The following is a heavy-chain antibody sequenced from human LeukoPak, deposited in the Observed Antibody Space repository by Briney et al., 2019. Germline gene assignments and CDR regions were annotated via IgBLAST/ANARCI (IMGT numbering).Heavy chain of an antibody. V-gene: IGHV4-59*01. J-gene: IGHJ4*02. D-gene: IGHD3-10*01. Sequence: SETLSLTCTVSGGSISSYYWSWIRQPPGKGLEWIGYIYYSGSTNYNPSLKSRVTISVDTSKNQFSLKLSSVTAADTAVYYCARDDDYGSGRGVSDYWGQGTLVTVSS. CDR2: IYYSGST. CDR1: GGSISSYY. CDR3: ARDDDYGSGRGVSDY.